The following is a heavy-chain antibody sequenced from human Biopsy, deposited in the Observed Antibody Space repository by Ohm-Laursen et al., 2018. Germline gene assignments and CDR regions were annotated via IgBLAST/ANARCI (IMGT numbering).Heavy chain of an antibody. D-gene: IGHD5-24*01. CDR1: SGSIRTGDYY. CDR2: IYYSGNT. V-gene: IGHV4-31*03. Sequence: SQTLSLTCIVSSGSIRTGDYYWTWIRQQPGKGLEWIGSIYYSGNTKYNPSLQSRLSMSVDTSKNQFSLKLSSVTAADTAVYYCASAGYNPDWNFDLWGRGTRVTVSS. CDR3: ASAGYNPDWNFDL. J-gene: IGHJ2*01.